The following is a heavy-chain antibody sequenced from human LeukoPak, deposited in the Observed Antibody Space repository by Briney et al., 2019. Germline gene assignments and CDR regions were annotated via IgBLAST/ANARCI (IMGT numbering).Heavy chain of an antibody. V-gene: IGHV4-4*07. J-gene: IGHJ4*02. CDR3: ARVGGDGYNFDY. D-gene: IGHD5-24*01. CDR1: GGSISSYY. Sequence: PSETLSLTCTVSGGSISSYYWSWIRQPPGKGLEWIGRIYASGSPYYNPSLRSRVTMSVDTSKNQFSLKLTSVTAADTAVYYCARVGGDGYNFDYWGQGTVVTVSS. CDR2: IYASGSP.